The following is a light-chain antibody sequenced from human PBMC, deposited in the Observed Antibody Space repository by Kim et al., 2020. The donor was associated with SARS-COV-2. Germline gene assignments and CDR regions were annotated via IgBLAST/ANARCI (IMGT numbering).Light chain of an antibody. Sequence: SSELTQDSAVSVALGQTVRITCQGDSLRSYYASWYQQKPGQAPVLVIYGKNNRPSGIPDRFSGSSSGNTASLTITGAQAEDEADYYCNSRDSSGNHWVFGGWTQLTVL. CDR3: NSRDSSGNHWV. J-gene: IGLJ3*02. CDR2: GKN. CDR1: SLRSYY. V-gene: IGLV3-19*01.